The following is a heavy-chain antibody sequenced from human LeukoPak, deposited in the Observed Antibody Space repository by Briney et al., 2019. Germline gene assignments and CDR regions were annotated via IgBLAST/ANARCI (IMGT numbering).Heavy chain of an antibody. Sequence: PSVTLSLTCTVSGGSISTYYWSWIRQPPGKELEWIASIYYSGSTNFNPSLKSRVTISVDTSKNQFSLKLRSVTAADTAVYYCARRGHSGSYYTFDYWGQGTLVAVSS. V-gene: IGHV4-59*01. CDR3: ARRGHSGSYYTFDY. CDR2: IYYSGST. CDR1: GGSISTYY. D-gene: IGHD1-26*01. J-gene: IGHJ4*02.